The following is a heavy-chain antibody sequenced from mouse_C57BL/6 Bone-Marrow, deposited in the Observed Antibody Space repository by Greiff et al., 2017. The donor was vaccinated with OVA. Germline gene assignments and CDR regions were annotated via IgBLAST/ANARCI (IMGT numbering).Heavy chain of an antibody. D-gene: IGHD4-1*01. CDR3: ARWRLTGPYYFDY. J-gene: IGHJ2*01. Sequence: VQLQESGAELARPGASVKLSCKASGYTFTSYGISWVKQRTGQGLEWIGEIYPRSGNTYYNEKFKGKATLTADKSSSTAYMELRSLTSEDSAVYFCARWRLTGPYYFDYWGQGTTLTVSS. V-gene: IGHV1-81*01. CDR2: IYPRSGNT. CDR1: GYTFTSYG.